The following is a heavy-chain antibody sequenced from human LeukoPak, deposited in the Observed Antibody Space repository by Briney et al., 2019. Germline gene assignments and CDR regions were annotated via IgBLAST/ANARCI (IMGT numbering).Heavy chain of an antibody. V-gene: IGHV4-59*08. Sequence: SETLSLTCTVSGGSISSYYWSWIRQPPGKGLGWIGYMYYSGSTNYIPSLKSRVTISVDTSKNQFSLKLTSVTAADTAVYYCARQTGSGLFILPGGQGTLVTVSS. CDR1: GGSISSYY. J-gene: IGHJ4*02. CDR3: ARQTGSGLFILP. D-gene: IGHD3/OR15-3a*01. CDR2: MYYSGST.